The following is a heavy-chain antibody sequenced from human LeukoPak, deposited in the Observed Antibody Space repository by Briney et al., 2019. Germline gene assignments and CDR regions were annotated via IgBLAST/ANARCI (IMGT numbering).Heavy chain of an antibody. J-gene: IGHJ6*02. CDR1: SYTFTSYG. Sequence: GASVKVSCKASSYTFTSYGISWVRQAPGQGLEWMGWISAYSGDTNYAQKYQGRATMTTDTSTCTAYMELRSLSSDDTAVYYCARDEVVDAPNYFGMVVWGQGTTVSVSS. D-gene: IGHD2-15*01. V-gene: IGHV1-18*01. CDR3: ARDEVVDAPNYFGMVV. CDR2: ISAYSGDT.